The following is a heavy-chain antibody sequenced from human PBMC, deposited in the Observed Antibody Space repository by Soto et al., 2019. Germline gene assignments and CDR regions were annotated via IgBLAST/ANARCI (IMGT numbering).Heavy chain of an antibody. V-gene: IGHV3-74*01. CDR1: GFTFSSYW. CDR3: ARARIAVAGLDY. Sequence: EVQLVESGGGLVQPGGSLRLSCAASGFTFSSYWMHWVRQTPGKGMVWVSRINSDGSSTSYADSVKGLFTISRDNAKNTLYLQMNSLRAEDTAVYYCARARIAVAGLDYWGQGTLVIVSS. D-gene: IGHD6-19*01. CDR2: INSDGSST. J-gene: IGHJ4*02.